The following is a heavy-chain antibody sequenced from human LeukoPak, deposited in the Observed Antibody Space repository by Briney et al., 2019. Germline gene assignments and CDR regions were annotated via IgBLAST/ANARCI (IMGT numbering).Heavy chain of an antibody. J-gene: IGHJ3*02. V-gene: IGHV1-24*01. CDR3: ATDGGGSYGPEDGAFDI. D-gene: IGHD1-26*01. CDR1: GYTLTELS. Sequence: GASVKVSCKVSGYTLTELSMHWVRQAPGKGLEWMGGFDPGDGETIYAQKFQGRVTMTEDTSTDTDYMELSSLRSEDTAVYYCATDGGGSYGPEDGAFDIWGQGTMVTVSS. CDR2: FDPGDGET.